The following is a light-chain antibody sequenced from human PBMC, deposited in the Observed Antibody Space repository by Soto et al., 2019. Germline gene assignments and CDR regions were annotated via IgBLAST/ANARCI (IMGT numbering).Light chain of an antibody. Sequence: QSALTQPPSASGSPGQSVTISCTGTSSDVGGYNYVSWYQHHPGKGPKLMIYEVSKRTSGVPDRFSGPKSGNTASLTVSGLQDEEEADYYCSSFAGSNTVFGGGTKLTVL. V-gene: IGLV2-8*01. CDR2: EVS. J-gene: IGLJ3*02. CDR3: SSFAGSNTV. CDR1: SSDVGGYNY.